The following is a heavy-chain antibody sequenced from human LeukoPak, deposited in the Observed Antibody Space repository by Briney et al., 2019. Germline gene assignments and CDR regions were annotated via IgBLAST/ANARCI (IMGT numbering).Heavy chain of an antibody. J-gene: IGHJ4*02. D-gene: IGHD3-22*01. CDR2: IGTAGDT. CDR1: GFTFSSYD. V-gene: IGHV3-13*01. Sequence: GGSLRLSCAASGFTFSSYDMHWVRQATGKGLEWVSAIGTAGDTYYPGSVKGRFTISRENAKNSLYLQMNSLRAGDTAVYYCARASLLRRDVLFDYWGQGTLVTVSS. CDR3: ARASLLRRDVLFDY.